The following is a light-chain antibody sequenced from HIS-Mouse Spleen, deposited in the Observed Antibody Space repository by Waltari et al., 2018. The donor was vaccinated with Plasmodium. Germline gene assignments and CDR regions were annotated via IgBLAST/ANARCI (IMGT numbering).Light chain of an antibody. CDR1: SSDVGGYNY. J-gene: IGLJ3*02. CDR2: EVS. Sequence: QSAPTQPASVSGSPGQSITISCTATSSDVGGYNYLSRYQQHPGKAPKLMIYEVSNRPSGVSNRFSGSKSGNTASLTISGLQAEDEADYYCSSYTSSSTPWVFGGGTKLTVL. V-gene: IGLV2-14*01. CDR3: SSYTSSSTPWV.